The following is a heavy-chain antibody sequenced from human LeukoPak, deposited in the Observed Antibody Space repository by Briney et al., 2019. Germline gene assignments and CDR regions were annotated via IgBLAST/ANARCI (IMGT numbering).Heavy chain of an antibody. CDR1: GGSINSGDYY. CDR2: VYTSGNT. D-gene: IGHD5-24*01. CDR3: ARGCTIFTFFDY. Sequence: PSQTLSLTCTVSGGSINSGDYYWRWIRQPAGKGLEWIGRVYTSGNTLYNPSLKSRVAISIDRSKNQFSLKLTSVTAADTALYRCARGCTIFTFFDYWGQGIVVTASS. V-gene: IGHV4-61*02. J-gene: IGHJ4*02.